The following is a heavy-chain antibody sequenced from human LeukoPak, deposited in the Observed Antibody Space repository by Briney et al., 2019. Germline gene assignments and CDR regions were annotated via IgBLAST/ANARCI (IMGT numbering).Heavy chain of an antibody. J-gene: IGHJ4*02. CDR1: GGSISSYY. CDR3: ARASSYSSGYYFDY. CDR2: IYYSGST. D-gene: IGHD3-22*01. Sequence: SETLSLTCTVSGGSISSYYWSWIRQPPAKGLEWNGYIYYSGSTNYNPSLKSRVTISVDTSKNQFSLKPSSVTAADTAVYYCARASSYSSGYYFDYWGQGTLVTVSS. V-gene: IGHV4-59*01.